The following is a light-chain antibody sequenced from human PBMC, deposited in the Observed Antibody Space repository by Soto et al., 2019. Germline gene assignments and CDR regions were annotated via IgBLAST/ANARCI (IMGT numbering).Light chain of an antibody. Sequence: EIVMRQSRATLCVAPGEGATLSCRASQSVSSSLAWYQQKPVQAPRLLIQGASTRATGIPARFSGSGSGTELTLTISRLQSEDFAVYYCQHYNNWPINFGQGTRLEIK. CDR2: GAS. CDR3: QHYNNWPIN. CDR1: QSVSSS. V-gene: IGKV3-15*01. J-gene: IGKJ5*01.